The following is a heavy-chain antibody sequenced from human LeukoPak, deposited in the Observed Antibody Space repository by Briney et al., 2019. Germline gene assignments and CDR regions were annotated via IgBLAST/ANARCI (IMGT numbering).Heavy chain of an antibody. CDR2: ISSSGSTI. CDR1: GFTFSDYY. CDR3: AKSRSSGSYCIDY. J-gene: IGHJ4*02. Sequence: GGSLRLSCAASGFTFSDYYMSWIRQAPGKGLEWVSYISSSGSTIYYADSVKGRFTISRDNAKNSLYLQMNSLRAEDTAVYYCAKSRSSGSYCIDYWGQGTLVTVSS. V-gene: IGHV3-11*01. D-gene: IGHD3-10*01.